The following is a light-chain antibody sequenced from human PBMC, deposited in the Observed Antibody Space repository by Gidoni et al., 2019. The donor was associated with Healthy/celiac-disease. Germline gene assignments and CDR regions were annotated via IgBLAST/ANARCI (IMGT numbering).Light chain of an antibody. CDR2: KAS. Sequence: DIQMTQSPSTLSASVGDRVTITCRASQSISSWLAWYQQKPGKAHKLLIYKASSLESGVPSRSSGSGSGTEFTLTISSLQPDDFETYYCQQYNSYFTFGGGTKVEIK. CDR3: QQYNSYFT. V-gene: IGKV1-5*03. J-gene: IGKJ4*01. CDR1: QSISSW.